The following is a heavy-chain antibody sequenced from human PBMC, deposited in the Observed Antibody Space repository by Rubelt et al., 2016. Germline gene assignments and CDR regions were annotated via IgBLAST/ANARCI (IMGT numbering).Heavy chain of an antibody. CDR3: ARKKIIRGNDAFDI. V-gene: IGHV1-24*01. J-gene: IGHJ3*02. CDR2: FDPEDGET. CDR1: GYTLTELS. Sequence: QVQLVQSGAEVKKPGASVKVSCKVSGYTLTELSMHWVRQAPGKGLEWMGGFDPEDGETIYAQKVQGRGTMTGEKSKDTAYMELSSLRSEDTAVYYWARKKIIRGNDAFDIWGQGTMVTVSS. D-gene: IGHD3-16*01.